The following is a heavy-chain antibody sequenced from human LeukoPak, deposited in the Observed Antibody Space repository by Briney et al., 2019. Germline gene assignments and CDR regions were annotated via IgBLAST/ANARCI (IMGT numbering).Heavy chain of an antibody. Sequence: SETLSLTCTVSGGSISSYYWSWIRQPPGKGLEWIGDTYYSGSTNYNPSLKSRVTISVDTSKNQFSLKLSSVTAADTAVYYCARARSDYYYGMDVWGQGTTATVSS. CDR2: TYYSGST. J-gene: IGHJ6*02. CDR1: GGSISSYY. V-gene: IGHV4-59*01. CDR3: ARARSDYYYGMDV. D-gene: IGHD1-26*01.